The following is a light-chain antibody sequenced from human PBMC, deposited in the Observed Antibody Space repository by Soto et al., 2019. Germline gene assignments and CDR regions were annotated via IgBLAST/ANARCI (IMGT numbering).Light chain of an antibody. CDR1: SSDVGGYNY. J-gene: IGLJ1*01. V-gene: IGLV2-14*01. CDR3: SSFTSSGTDV. CDR2: DVS. Sequence: QSVLAQPASVSGSPGQSSTISCTGTSSDVGGYNYVSWFQQYPGKAPKLIIYDVSNRPSGVSNRFSGSKSGNTASLTISGLQAEDEADYYCSSFTSSGTDVFGNGNKVTV.